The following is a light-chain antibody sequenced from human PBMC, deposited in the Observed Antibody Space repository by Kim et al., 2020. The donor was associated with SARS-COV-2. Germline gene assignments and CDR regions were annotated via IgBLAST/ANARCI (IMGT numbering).Light chain of an antibody. CDR3: QAWDSSTVV. J-gene: IGLJ2*01. Sequence: VAPGQTASIPVSGYKLGDKYACWYQQKPGHAPVLVIYQDSKRPSGIPERFSGSNSGNTATLTISGTQAMDEADYYCQAWDSSTVVFGGGTQLTVL. CDR2: QDS. V-gene: IGLV3-1*01. CDR1: KLGDKY.